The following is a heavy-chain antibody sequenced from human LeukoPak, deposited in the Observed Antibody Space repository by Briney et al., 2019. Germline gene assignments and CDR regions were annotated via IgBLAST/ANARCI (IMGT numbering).Heavy chain of an antibody. J-gene: IGHJ4*02. D-gene: IGHD5-24*01. Sequence: GGSLRLSCAASGFTFSSYSMNWVGQAPGKGLEWVSYISSSSSTIYYADSVKGRFTISRDNAKNSLYLQMNSLRAEDTAVYYCAREDEGDFDYWGQGTLVTVSS. CDR3: AREDEGDFDY. V-gene: IGHV3-48*01. CDR1: GFTFSSYS. CDR2: ISSSSSTI.